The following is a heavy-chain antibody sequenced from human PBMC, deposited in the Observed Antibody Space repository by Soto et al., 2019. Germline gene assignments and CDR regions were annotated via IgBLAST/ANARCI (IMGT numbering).Heavy chain of an antibody. Sequence: QVQLQQSGPGLVKPSGTLSLTCAVTGVSLSSSNWWTWVRQPPGKGLEWIGGIYHSGHTNYNPSHNSRLSITIDRSKRQLSLNLRSVTVADTAIYYCARGPTGDCLPDFWGQGTLVTVSS. CDR2: IYHSGHT. V-gene: IGHV4-4*02. CDR1: GVSLSSSNW. D-gene: IGHD4-17*01. CDR3: ARGPTGDCLPDF. J-gene: IGHJ4*02.